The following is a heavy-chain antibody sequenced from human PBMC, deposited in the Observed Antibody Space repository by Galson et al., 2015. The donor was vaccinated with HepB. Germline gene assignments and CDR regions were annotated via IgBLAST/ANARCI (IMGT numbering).Heavy chain of an antibody. V-gene: IGHV1-69*13. D-gene: IGHD5-12*01. CDR3: ARSSGDIVATNYYYYYYMDV. Sequence: SVKVSCKASGGTFSSYAISWVRQAPGQGLEWMGGIIPIFGTANYAQKFQGRVTITADESTSTAYMELSSLRSEDTAVYYCARSSGDIVATNYYYYYYMDVWGKGTTVTVSS. CDR2: IIPIFGTA. CDR1: GGTFSSYA. J-gene: IGHJ6*03.